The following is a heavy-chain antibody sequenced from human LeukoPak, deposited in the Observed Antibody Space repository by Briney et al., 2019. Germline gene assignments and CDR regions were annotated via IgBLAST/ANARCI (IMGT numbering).Heavy chain of an antibody. CDR1: GFTFGDYA. D-gene: IGHD3-10*01. CDR3: TREVWFGELLPDY. CDR2: IRSKAYGGTT. J-gene: IGHJ4*02. V-gene: IGHV3-49*03. Sequence: PGRSLRLSCTASGFTFGDYAMSWFRQAPGKGLEWVGFIRSKAYGGTTEYAASVKGRFTISRDDSKSIAYLQMNSLKTEDTAVYYCTREVWFGELLPDYWGQGTLVTVSS.